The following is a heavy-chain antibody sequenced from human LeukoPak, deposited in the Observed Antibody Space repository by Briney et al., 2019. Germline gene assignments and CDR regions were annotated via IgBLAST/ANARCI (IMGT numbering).Heavy chain of an antibody. V-gene: IGHV3-23*01. J-gene: IGHJ4*02. CDR3: AKGQSASSTFDC. CDR2: IRGSSDVI. CDR1: GFTFSSHA. Sequence: GGSLRLSCAASGFTFSSHAMSWVRQAPGKGLEWVSLIRGSSDVIEYADSVRGRFTISRDNSNNTVSLQLNNLRAEDTALYYCAKGQSASSTFDCWGQGTLVTVSS.